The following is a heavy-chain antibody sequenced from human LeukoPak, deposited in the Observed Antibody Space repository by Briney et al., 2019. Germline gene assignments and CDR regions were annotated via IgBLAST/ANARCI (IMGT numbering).Heavy chain of an antibody. CDR1: GYTFTSYD. J-gene: IGHJ3*02. Sequence: ASVKVSCKASGYTFTSYDINWVRQATGQGLEWTGWMNPNSGNTGYAQKFQGRVTITRNTSISTAYMELSSLRSEDTAVYYCARTRRYCTNGVCWEDAFDIWGQGTMVTVSS. D-gene: IGHD2-8*01. CDR2: MNPNSGNT. CDR3: ARTRRYCTNGVCWEDAFDI. V-gene: IGHV1-8*03.